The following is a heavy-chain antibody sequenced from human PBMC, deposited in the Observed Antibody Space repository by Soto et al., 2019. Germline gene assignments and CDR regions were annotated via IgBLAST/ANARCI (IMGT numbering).Heavy chain of an antibody. CDR1: GGTFNTYT. D-gene: IGHD1-26*01. V-gene: IGHV1-69*06. J-gene: IGHJ4*02. CDR3: ASWRSYSGSYCFDY. CDR2: VIPMYDSV. Sequence: QVQLVQSGAEVKKPGSSVKVSCEASGGTFNTYTINWVRQAPGRGLEWMGQVIPMYDSVNYAESFQGRVTITADKSTNIAYMELSSLRSEDTALYFCASWRSYSGSYCFDYWGQGTLVFVSS.